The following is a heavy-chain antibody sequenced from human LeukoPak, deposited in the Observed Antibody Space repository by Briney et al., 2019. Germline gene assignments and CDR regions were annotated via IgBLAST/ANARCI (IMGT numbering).Heavy chain of an antibody. V-gene: IGHV5-10-1*01. CDR2: IGTSDSYT. CDR1: GYSFTSYW. D-gene: IGHD2-15*01. Sequence: GESLKICCKGSGYSFTSYWISWVRQMPGKGLELMGRIGTSDSYTNYSPSFQGHVTISADKSISTAYLQWSSLKASDTAMYYCARLGGDVAAAIIRSYWYFDLWGRGTLVTVSS. CDR3: ARLGGDVAAAIIRSYWYFDL. J-gene: IGHJ2*01.